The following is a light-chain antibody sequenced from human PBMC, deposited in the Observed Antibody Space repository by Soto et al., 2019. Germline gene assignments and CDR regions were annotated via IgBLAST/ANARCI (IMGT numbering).Light chain of an antibody. CDR3: PQLNSFSPRLI. V-gene: IGKV4-1*01. CDR1: QSVXXSAHHKNY. CDR2: AAS. J-gene: IGKJ4*01. Sequence: IVMTQSPDPLAVFLGVRATINCKSSQSVXXSAHHKNYLAGYQQEPGKATKVLPXAASTLHSGVPSRFPGSGSGTDFTLTITSLQPEDLATYYCPQLNSFSPRLIFGGGTNVEIK.